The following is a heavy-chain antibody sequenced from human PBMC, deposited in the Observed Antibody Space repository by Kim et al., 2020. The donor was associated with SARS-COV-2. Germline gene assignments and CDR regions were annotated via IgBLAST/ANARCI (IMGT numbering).Heavy chain of an antibody. J-gene: IGHJ6*02. CDR2: INPNSGGT. CDR3: ARDRGSSSSSYYYYGMDV. CDR1: GYTITGYY. D-gene: IGHD6-13*01. V-gene: IGHV1-2*04. Sequence: ASVKVSCKASGYTITGYYMHWVRQAPGQGLEWMGWINPNSGGTNYAQKFQGWVTMTRDTSISTAYMELSRLRSDDTAVYYCARDRGSSSSSYYYYGMDVWGQGTTVTVSS.